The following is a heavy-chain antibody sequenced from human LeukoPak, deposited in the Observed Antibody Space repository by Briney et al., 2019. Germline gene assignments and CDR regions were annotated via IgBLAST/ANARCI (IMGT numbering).Heavy chain of an antibody. CDR3: AKGSAQWEIYDC. J-gene: IGHJ4*02. CDR1: GFPFNSYA. D-gene: IGHD1-26*01. Sequence: GGSLRLSCAASGFPFNSYAMSWVRQAPGKGLEWVSAIVGDTVTVYTDSVKGRFTISRDNSKNTLYLQMNSLRAEDTAIYYCAKGSAQWEIYDCWGQGTLVTVSS. CDR2: IVGDTVT. V-gene: IGHV3-23*01.